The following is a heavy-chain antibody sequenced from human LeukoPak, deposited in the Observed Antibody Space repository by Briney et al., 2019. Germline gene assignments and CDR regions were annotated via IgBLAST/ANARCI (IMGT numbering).Heavy chain of an antibody. CDR3: ARGGSIYVSGYDTFHI. J-gene: IGHJ3*02. Sequence: GASVKVSCKASGGTFSSYAISWVRQAPGQGLEWMGRIIPILGIANYAQKFQGRVTITADKSTSTAYMELSSLRSEDTAVFYCARGGSIYVSGYDTFHIWGQGTMVTVSS. D-gene: IGHD3-16*02. V-gene: IGHV1-69*04. CDR1: GGTFSSYA. CDR2: IIPILGIA.